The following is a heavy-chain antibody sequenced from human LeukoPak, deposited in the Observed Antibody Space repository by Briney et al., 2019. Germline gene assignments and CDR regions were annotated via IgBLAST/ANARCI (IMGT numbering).Heavy chain of an antibody. CDR1: GYTFTSYD. D-gene: IGHD5-12*01. CDR2: INPNSGGT. V-gene: IGHV1-2*02. J-gene: IGHJ4*02. CDR3: ARPIRGYSGYDSPVGY. Sequence: ASVKVSCKASGYTFTSYDINWVRQATGQGLEWMGWINPNSGGTNYAQKFQGRVTMTRDTSISTAYMELSRLRSDDTAVYYCARPIRGYSGYDSPVGYWGQGTLVTVSS.